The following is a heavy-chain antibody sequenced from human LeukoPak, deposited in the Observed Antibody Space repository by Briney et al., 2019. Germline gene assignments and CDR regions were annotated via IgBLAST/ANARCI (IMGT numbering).Heavy chain of an antibody. Sequence: GGSLRLSCVASGFTFSDYWMSWVRQAPGKGLEWMANIKEDGSENYYVDSVRGPFTISRDNAKNSLYLQMNSLRAEDAAMYYCARAYAGGIFDSWGQGTLVTVSS. CDR1: GFTFSDYW. D-gene: IGHD3-16*01. CDR2: IKEDGSEN. J-gene: IGHJ4*02. CDR3: ARAYAGGIFDS. V-gene: IGHV3-7*04.